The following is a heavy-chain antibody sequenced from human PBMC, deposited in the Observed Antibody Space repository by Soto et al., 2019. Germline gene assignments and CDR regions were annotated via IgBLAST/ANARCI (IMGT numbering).Heavy chain of an antibody. CDR1: GYSFTSYW. Sequence: GESLKISCKGSGYSFTSYWIGWVRQMPGKGLEWMGIIYPGDSDTRYSPSLQGQVTISADKSISTAYLQWSSLKASDTAMFYCARLGGMTWDYDFWSGYCFDYWGQGTLVTVSS. V-gene: IGHV5-51*01. D-gene: IGHD3-3*01. CDR2: IYPGDSDT. J-gene: IGHJ4*02. CDR3: ARLGGMTWDYDFWSGYCFDY.